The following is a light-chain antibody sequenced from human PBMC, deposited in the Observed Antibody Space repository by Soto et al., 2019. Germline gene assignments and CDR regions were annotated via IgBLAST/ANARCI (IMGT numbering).Light chain of an antibody. V-gene: IGKV3-15*01. Sequence: IVMTQSPATLSVSPGERATLSCRASQSVGSSLAWYQQEPGQAPRLLIYGASTRATGIPARFSGSGSGTEFTLTISSLQSEDFAVYFCQQYKNWPPITFGQRTRLEI. CDR2: GAS. J-gene: IGKJ5*01. CDR3: QQYKNWPPIT. CDR1: QSVGSS.